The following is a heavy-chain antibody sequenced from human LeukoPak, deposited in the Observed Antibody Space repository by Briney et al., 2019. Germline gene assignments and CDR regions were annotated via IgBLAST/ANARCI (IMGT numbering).Heavy chain of an antibody. CDR2: IYNSGST. Sequence: SETLSLTCTASGTSISSNYWNWIRQPPGKGLEWIGYIYNSGSTNYNPSLKSRVTISVDTSKNQFSLNLRSVTAADTAVYYCARGRISSWLLDQWGQGTLVTVCS. CDR1: GTSISSNY. V-gene: IGHV4-59*01. D-gene: IGHD6-13*01. CDR3: ARGRISSWLLDQ. J-gene: IGHJ4*02.